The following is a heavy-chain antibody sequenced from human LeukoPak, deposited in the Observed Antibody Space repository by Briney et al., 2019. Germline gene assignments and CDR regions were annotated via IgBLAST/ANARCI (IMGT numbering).Heavy chain of an antibody. J-gene: IGHJ3*02. D-gene: IGHD4-17*01. CDR1: GGSFSGYY. Sequence: SETLSLTCAVYGGSFSGYYWSWIRQPPGKGLEWIGEINHSGSTNYNPSLKSRVTISVDTSKNQFSLKLSSVTAADTAVYYCARVPTTVTTGFALDIWGQGTMVTVSS. CDR2: INHSGST. V-gene: IGHV4-34*01. CDR3: ARVPTTVTTGFALDI.